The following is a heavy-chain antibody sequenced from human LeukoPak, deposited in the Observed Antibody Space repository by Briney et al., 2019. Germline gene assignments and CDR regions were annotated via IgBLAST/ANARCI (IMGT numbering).Heavy chain of an antibody. Sequence: SETLSLTCAVYGGSFSGYYWSWIRQPPGKGLEWIGEISHSGSTNYNPSLKSRVTISVDTSKNQFSLKLSSVTAADTAVYYCARVGADGSGFLFDYWGQGTLVTVSS. CDR1: GGSFSGYY. D-gene: IGHD3-10*01. J-gene: IGHJ4*02. CDR3: ARVGADGSGFLFDY. CDR2: ISHSGST. V-gene: IGHV4-34*01.